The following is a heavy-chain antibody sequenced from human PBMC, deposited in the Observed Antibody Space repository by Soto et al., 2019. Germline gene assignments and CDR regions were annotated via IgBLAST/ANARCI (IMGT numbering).Heavy chain of an antibody. D-gene: IGHD1-20*01. Sequence: GGSLRLSCAASGFTFSNAWMSWVRQAPGKGLEWVGRIKSKTDGGTTDYAAPVKGRFTISRDDSKNTLYLQMNSLKTEDTAVYYCTTDSPPPITGTDYYYYYMDVWGKGTTVTVSS. CDR3: TTDSPPPITGTDYYYYYMDV. CDR2: IKSKTDGGTT. CDR1: GFTFSNAW. J-gene: IGHJ6*03. V-gene: IGHV3-15*01.